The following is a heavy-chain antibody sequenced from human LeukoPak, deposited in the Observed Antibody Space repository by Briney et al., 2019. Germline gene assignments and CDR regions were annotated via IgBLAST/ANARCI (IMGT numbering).Heavy chain of an antibody. Sequence: GGSLRLSCAASGFTFSSYSMNWVRQAPGKGLEWVSSISSSSSYIYYADSVKGRFTISRDNAKNSLYLQMNSLRAEDTAVYYCARAVPPTRGPDYWGQGTLVTVSS. J-gene: IGHJ4*02. CDR1: GFTFSSYS. CDR3: ARAVPPTRGPDY. D-gene: IGHD2-2*01. CDR2: ISSSSSYI. V-gene: IGHV3-21*01.